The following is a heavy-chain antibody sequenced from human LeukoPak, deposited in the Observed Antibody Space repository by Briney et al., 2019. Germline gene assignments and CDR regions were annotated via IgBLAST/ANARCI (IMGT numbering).Heavy chain of an antibody. CDR2: MNPNSGNT. Sequence: ASVKVSCKASGYTFTGYYMHWVRQAPGQGLEWMGWMNPNSGNTGYAQKFQGRVTITRNTSISTAYMELSSLRSEDTAVYYCARAYGSGSLDYYYYYMDVWGKGTTVTVSS. J-gene: IGHJ6*03. CDR1: GYTFTGYY. CDR3: ARAYGSGSLDYYYYYMDV. D-gene: IGHD3-10*01. V-gene: IGHV1-8*03.